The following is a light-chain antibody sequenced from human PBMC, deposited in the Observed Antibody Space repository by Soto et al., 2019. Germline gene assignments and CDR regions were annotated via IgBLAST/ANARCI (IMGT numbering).Light chain of an antibody. CDR2: DAS. V-gene: IGKV3-15*01. J-gene: IGKJ5*01. CDR1: ESVSRN. CDR3: QQDNNWPPIT. Sequence: ELVMTESPGTVSVSPGERATLSCRASESVSRNLAWYQQKPGQAPRLLIYDASTRATGIPDRFSGGGSGTEFTLTISSLQSEDFAVYYCQQDNNWPPITFGQGTRLEIK.